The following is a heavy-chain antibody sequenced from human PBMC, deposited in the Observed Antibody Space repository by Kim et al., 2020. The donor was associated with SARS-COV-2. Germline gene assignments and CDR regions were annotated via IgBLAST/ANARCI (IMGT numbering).Heavy chain of an antibody. J-gene: IGHJ4*02. CDR3: ARDNGGGWLSGY. CDR1: GFRSDPNA. Sequence: GGSLRLSCAASGFRSDPNAMHWVRQAPGKGLEWVSGMSWNSGNLDYADSVKGRFIISRDNGRNSLYLQMNSLRPEDTALYYCARDNGGGWLSGYWRQGTLVTVPS. CDR2: MSWNSGNL. D-gene: IGHD6-19*01. V-gene: IGHV3-9*02.